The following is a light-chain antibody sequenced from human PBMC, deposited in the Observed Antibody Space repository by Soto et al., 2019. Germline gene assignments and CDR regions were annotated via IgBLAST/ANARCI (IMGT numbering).Light chain of an antibody. Sequence: QSVLTQPASVSGSPGQSITISCTGTSSDVGGYNYVSWYQQHPGKAPKLMIYDVSDRPSGVSNRLSGSKSGNTASLTISGLQAEDEADYYCGSYTSSSTYVFGTGTKVTV. J-gene: IGLJ1*01. CDR3: GSYTSSSTYV. CDR2: DVS. V-gene: IGLV2-14*01. CDR1: SSDVGGYNY.